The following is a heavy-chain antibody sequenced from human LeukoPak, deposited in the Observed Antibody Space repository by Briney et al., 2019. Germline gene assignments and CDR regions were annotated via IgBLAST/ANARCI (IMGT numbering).Heavy chain of an antibody. V-gene: IGHV4-39*01. Sequence: SETLSLPCTVSGGSISSSSYYWGWIRQPPGKGLEWIGSIYYSGSTYYNPSLKSRVTISVDASKNQFSLKLSSVPAADTAVYYCARLRVHDYDFWSGYYPSHYYYYMDVWGKGTTVTVSS. CDR2: IYYSGST. CDR3: ARLRVHDYDFWSGYYPSHYYYYMDV. J-gene: IGHJ6*03. CDR1: GGSISSSSYY. D-gene: IGHD3-3*01.